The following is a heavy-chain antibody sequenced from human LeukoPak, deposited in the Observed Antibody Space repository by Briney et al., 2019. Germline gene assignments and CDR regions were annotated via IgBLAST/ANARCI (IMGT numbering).Heavy chain of an antibody. V-gene: IGHV3-48*01. Sequence: GGSLRLSCAASGFTFSSYSMNWVRQAPGKGLEWVSYISSSSSTIYYADSVKGRFTISRDNAKNSLYLQMNSLRAEDTAVYYCAREAYCSSTSCYRMRNAFDIWGQGTMVTVSS. CDR1: GFTFSSYS. CDR3: AREAYCSSTSCYRMRNAFDI. CDR2: ISSSSSTI. D-gene: IGHD2-2*01. J-gene: IGHJ3*02.